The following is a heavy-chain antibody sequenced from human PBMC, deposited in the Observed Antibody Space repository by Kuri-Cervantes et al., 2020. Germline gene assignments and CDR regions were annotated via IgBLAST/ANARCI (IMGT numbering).Heavy chain of an antibody. V-gene: IGHV3-23*01. CDR3: ARDRLAPRARAFDI. J-gene: IGHJ3*02. CDR2: ISGSGGST. Sequence: GGSLRLSCAASGFTFSGYAMSWVRQAPGKGLEWVSAISGSGGSTYYADSVKGRFTISRDNSKNTLYLQMNSLRAEDTAVYYCARDRLAPRARAFDIWGQGTMVTVSS. CDR1: GFTFSGYA.